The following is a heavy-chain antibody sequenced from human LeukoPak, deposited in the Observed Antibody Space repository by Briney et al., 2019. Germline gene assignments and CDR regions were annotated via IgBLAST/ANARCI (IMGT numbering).Heavy chain of an antibody. CDR1: GGSFSGYY. D-gene: IGHD6-6*01. CDR3: ARAFRYSSSSGWFDP. J-gene: IGHJ5*02. Sequence: SETLSLTCAVYGGSFSGYYWSWIRQPPGKGLEWIGEINHSGSTNYNPSLKSRVTISVDKSKNQFSLKLSSVTAAGTAVYYCARAFRYSSSSGWFDPWGQGTLVTVSS. CDR2: INHSGST. V-gene: IGHV4-34*01.